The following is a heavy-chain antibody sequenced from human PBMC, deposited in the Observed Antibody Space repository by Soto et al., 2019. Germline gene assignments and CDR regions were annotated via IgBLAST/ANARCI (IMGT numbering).Heavy chain of an antibody. Sequence: PSETLSLTCAVYGEFVSSGNYYWSWIRQPPGKGLEWIGEMSHSGGTHFNPSLKSRVTISVDTSKNQFSLKLSSVTAADTAVYYCARHGGGYCSGGSCSSNYYYYYMDVWGKGTTVTVSS. J-gene: IGHJ6*03. CDR1: GEFVSSGNYY. CDR3: ARHGGGYCSGGSCSSNYYYYYMDV. CDR2: MSHSGGT. V-gene: IGHV4-61*01. D-gene: IGHD2-15*01.